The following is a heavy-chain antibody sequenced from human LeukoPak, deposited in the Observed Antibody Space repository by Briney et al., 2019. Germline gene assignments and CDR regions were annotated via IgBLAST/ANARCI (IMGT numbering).Heavy chain of an antibody. Sequence: SQTLSLTCTVSGGSISSGDYYWSWIRLPPGKGLEWIGYIYYSGSTYYNPSLKSRVTISVDTSKNQFSLKLSSVTAADTAVYYCARDPDSTGYFDYWGQGTLVTVSS. D-gene: IGHD2-21*02. J-gene: IGHJ4*02. CDR1: GGSISSGDYY. V-gene: IGHV4-30-4*08. CDR3: ARDPDSTGYFDY. CDR2: IYYSGST.